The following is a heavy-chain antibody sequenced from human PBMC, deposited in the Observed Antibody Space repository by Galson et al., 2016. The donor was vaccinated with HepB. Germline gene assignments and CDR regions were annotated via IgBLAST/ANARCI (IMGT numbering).Heavy chain of an antibody. J-gene: IGHJ6*02. Sequence: SVKVSCKASGYTFTNYYMHWVRQAPGQGLEWMGLIHPTSGSPNYAQKFQDRVAMTRDTSTSTVYMELSSLRSEDTAVYYCARPLLPFSGDNGYYYYGFDVWGQGTTVTGSS. CDR1: GYTFTNYY. V-gene: IGHV1-46*01. D-gene: IGHD4-17*01. CDR2: IHPTSGSP. CDR3: ARPLLPFSGDNGYYYYGFDV.